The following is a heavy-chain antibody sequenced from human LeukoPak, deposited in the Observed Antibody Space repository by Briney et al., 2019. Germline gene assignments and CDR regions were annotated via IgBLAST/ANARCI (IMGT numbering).Heavy chain of an antibody. CDR1: GYTFTTYY. V-gene: IGHV1-46*01. CDR2: INPSGGST. J-gene: IGHJ4*02. D-gene: IGHD4-17*01. CDR3: ARYHAMVTTYTFDY. Sequence: ASVKVSCKASGYTFTTYYMHWVRQAPGQGLEWMGIINPSGGSTTYAQKFQDGVTMTSDTSTSTVYMEVSSLRSEDTAVYYCARYHAMVTTYTFDYWGQGTLVTVSS.